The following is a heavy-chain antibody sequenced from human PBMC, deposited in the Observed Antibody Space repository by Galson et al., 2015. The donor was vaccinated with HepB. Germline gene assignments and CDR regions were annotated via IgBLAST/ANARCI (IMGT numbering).Heavy chain of an antibody. Sequence: SETLSLTCTVSGDSIGSGSYYWSWIRQPPGKGLEWIGYIYYSGSTNYNPSLKSRVTISVDTSKNQFSLKLSSVTAADTAVYYCARATTYYYDSSGPPSFHFDYWGQGTLVTVSS. CDR1: GDSIGSGSYY. D-gene: IGHD3-22*01. CDR2: IYYSGST. J-gene: IGHJ4*02. CDR3: ARATTYYYDSSGPPSFHFDY. V-gene: IGHV4-61*01.